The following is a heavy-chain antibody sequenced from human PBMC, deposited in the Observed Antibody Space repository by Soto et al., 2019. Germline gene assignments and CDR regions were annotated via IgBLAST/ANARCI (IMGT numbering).Heavy chain of an antibody. CDR1: GFTFSSYA. V-gene: IGHV3-23*01. D-gene: IGHD1-1*01. CDR3: AKDGSLTLDY. J-gene: IGHJ4*02. CDR2: ISGSGGST. Sequence: ASLRLSCAASGFTFSSYAMSWVRQAPGKGLEWVSAISGSGGSTYYADSVKGRFAISRDNSKNTLYLQMNSLRAEDTAVYYCAKDGSLTLDYWGQGTLVTVSS.